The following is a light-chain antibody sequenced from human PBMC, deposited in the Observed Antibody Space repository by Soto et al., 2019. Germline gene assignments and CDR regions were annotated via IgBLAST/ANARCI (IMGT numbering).Light chain of an antibody. CDR3: QQYYSFSLT. J-gene: IGKJ4*01. CDR2: DTS. Sequence: IGLSQPSATLCESPGEAATRSCRASQGIGHTLAWYQQKPGQTPKLLIYDTSIWATGVPARFSGSRSGAEFTLTISSLQPDDFATYYCQQYYSFSLTFGRGTKVDIK. V-gene: IGKV3-15*01. CDR1: QGIGHT.